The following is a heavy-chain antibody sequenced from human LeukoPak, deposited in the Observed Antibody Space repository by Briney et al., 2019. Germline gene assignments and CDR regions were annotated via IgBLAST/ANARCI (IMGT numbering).Heavy chain of an antibody. CDR3: ARGAYYDYVWGSYRPFAFDI. Sequence: SETLSLTCTVSGGSISSYYWSWIRQPAGKGLEWIGRIYTSGSTNYNPSLKSRVTMSVDTSKNQFSLKLSSVTAADTAVYYCARGAYYDYVWGSYRPFAFDIWGRGTMVTVSS. V-gene: IGHV4-4*07. CDR2: IYTSGST. D-gene: IGHD3-16*02. J-gene: IGHJ3*02. CDR1: GGSISSYY.